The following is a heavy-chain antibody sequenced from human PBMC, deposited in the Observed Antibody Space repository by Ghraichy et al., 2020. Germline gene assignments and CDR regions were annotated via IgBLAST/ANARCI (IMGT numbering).Heavy chain of an antibody. D-gene: IGHD3-22*01. CDR2: ITSNGGRT. V-gene: IGHV3-64D*06. J-gene: IGHJ4*02. Sequence: GGSLRLSCSASGFTFSSYAMHWVRQAPGKGLQYVSAITSNGGRTYYADSVGGRFTITRDNSKNTLYLQMSSLRAEDTAVYYCVKGGWDYYTSSGYYYPLQFDDLGQGTLVTVSS. CDR3: VKGGWDYYTSSGYYYPLQFDD. CDR1: GFTFSSYA.